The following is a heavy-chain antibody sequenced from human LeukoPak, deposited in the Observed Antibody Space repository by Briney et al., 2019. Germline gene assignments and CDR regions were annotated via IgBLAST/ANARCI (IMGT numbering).Heavy chain of an antibody. CDR2: IYPGDSDT. V-gene: IGHV5-51*01. Sequence: GESLKISCKGSGYSFTSYWIGWVRQMPGKGLEWMGIIYPGDSDTRYSPSFQGQVTISADESISTAYLQWSSLKASDTAMYYCAIREGYCSGGSCYSASNWFDPWGQGTLVTVSS. D-gene: IGHD2-15*01. CDR1: GYSFTSYW. CDR3: AIREGYCSGGSCYSASNWFDP. J-gene: IGHJ5*02.